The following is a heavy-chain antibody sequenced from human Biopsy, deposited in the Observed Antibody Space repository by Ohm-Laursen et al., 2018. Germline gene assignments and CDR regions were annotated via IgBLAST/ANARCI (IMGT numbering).Heavy chain of an antibody. CDR1: GGSFTNYA. CDR3: AFIVEPIATGEKDYYHYFGLDV. V-gene: IGHV1-69*06. CDR2: IIPMFPTT. D-gene: IGHD2-21*01. J-gene: IGHJ6*02. Sequence: SSVKVSCKASGGSFTNYAVNWVRQAPGQGLGWVGGIIPMFPTTNYAQKFQGRVTITADKLRSTVYMEMNSLSSEDTAIYYCAFIVEPIATGEKDYYHYFGLDVWGQGTTVSVSS.